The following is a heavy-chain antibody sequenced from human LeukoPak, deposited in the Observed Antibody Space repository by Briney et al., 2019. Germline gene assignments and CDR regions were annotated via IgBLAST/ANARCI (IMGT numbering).Heavy chain of an antibody. Sequence: GGPLRLSCAASGFTFASYSMNWVRQAPGKGLEWVSSISGDSTYIYNAGSVKGRFTISRDNAQASLYLQMISLRADDTAVYYCARVSGRLERQSDLDYWGQGTLVIVSS. CDR2: ISGDSTYI. D-gene: IGHD1-1*01. CDR3: ARVSGRLERQSDLDY. J-gene: IGHJ4*02. CDR1: GFTFASYS. V-gene: IGHV3-21*01.